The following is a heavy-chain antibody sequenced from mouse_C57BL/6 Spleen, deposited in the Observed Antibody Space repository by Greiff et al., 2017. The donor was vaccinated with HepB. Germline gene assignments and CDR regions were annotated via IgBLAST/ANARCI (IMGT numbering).Heavy chain of an antibody. Sequence: VQLQQSGPELVKPGASVKISCKASGYTFTDYYMNWVKQSHGKSLEWIGDINPNNGGTSYNQKFKGKATLIVDKSSSTAYMELRSLTSEDSAVYYCASGDGYYEGAMDYWGQGTSVTVSS. V-gene: IGHV1-26*01. CDR1: GYTFTDYY. CDR2: INPNNGGT. CDR3: ASGDGYYEGAMDY. J-gene: IGHJ4*01. D-gene: IGHD2-3*01.